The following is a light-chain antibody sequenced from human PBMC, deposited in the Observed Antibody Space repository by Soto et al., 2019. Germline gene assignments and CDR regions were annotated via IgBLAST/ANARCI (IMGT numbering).Light chain of an antibody. V-gene: IGKV3D-20*01. CDR3: QQYGSSPIT. CDR2: DAS. Sequence: EIVLTQSPATLSLSPGERATLCCGASQSVSSSYLAWYQQKPGLAPRLLIYDASSRATGIPDRFSGSGSVTDFTLTISRLEPEDFAVYYCQQYGSSPITFGQGTRLEI. J-gene: IGKJ5*01. CDR1: QSVSSSY.